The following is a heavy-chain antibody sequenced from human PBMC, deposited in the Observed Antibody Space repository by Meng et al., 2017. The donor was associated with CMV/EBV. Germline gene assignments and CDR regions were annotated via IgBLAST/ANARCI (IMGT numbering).Heavy chain of an antibody. J-gene: IGHJ4*02. V-gene: IGHV4-39*07. CDR3: ARGRGNLHYFDY. CDR2: IYYSGST. Sequence: HLRLQDSGPGLVKPSATLSLSCTVSGGSISSSSYYWGWIRQPPGKGLEWIGSIYYSGSTYYNPSLKSRVTISVDTSKNQFSLKLSSVTAADTAVYYCARGRGNLHYFDYWGQGTLVTVSS. D-gene: IGHD1-14*01. CDR1: GGSISSSSYY.